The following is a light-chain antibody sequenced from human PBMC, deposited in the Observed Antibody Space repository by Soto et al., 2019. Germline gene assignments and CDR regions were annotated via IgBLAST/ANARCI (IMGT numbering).Light chain of an antibody. CDR2: DAS. CDR1: QTISSGF. CDR3: QQYGNSPIT. J-gene: IGKJ5*01. V-gene: IGKV3-20*01. Sequence: TQSPGILYLSPGGRATLSCRASQTISSGFLAWYQQKVGQAPRLLIYDASNRATGVPDRFSGSGSGTDFTLTISRLEPEDFAVYYCQQYGNSPITFGQGTRLEIK.